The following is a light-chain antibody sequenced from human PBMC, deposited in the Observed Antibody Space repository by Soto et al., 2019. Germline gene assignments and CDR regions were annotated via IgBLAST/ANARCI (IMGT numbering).Light chain of an antibody. CDR3: TSYIRSSTLDHV. CDR1: SSDVGGYNY. J-gene: IGLJ1*01. V-gene: IGLV2-14*01. Sequence: QSVLTQPASVSGSPGQSITISCTGTSSDVGGYNYVSWYQQYPGKAPKLMIYEVSNRPSGVSNRFSGSKSGNTASLTISGLQAEDEADYYCTSYIRSSTLDHVFGTGTKVTVL. CDR2: EVS.